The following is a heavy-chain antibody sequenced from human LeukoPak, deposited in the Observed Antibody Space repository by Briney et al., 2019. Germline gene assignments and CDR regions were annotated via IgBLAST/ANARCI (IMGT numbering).Heavy chain of an antibody. CDR2: ISRDGST. J-gene: IGHJ4*02. D-gene: IGHD1-26*01. CDR1: GDSISSALW. Sequence: SETLSLTCAVSGDSISSALWWNWVRQPPGKGLDWIGEISRDGSTKYNPSLKNRVTISKDNSKNQFSLKLNSVTAADTAVYYCTTSSGWYSLNYWGQGVLVTVSS. CDR3: TTSSGWYSLNY. V-gene: IGHV4-4*02.